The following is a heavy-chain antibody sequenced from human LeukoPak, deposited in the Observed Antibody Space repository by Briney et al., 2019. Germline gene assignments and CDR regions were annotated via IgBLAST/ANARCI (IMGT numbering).Heavy chain of an antibody. J-gene: IGHJ4*02. CDR2: IYSGGST. V-gene: IGHV3-66*01. CDR3: ARLRLDTGSHYFDY. D-gene: IGHD1-26*01. CDR1: GFTVSSNY. Sequence: GGSLRLSCVASGFTVSSNYMSWVRQAPGKGLEWVSVIYSGGSTYFADSVKGRFTISRDNSKNTLYLQMSSLRAEDTAVYFCARLRLDTGSHYFDYWGQGTLVTVSS.